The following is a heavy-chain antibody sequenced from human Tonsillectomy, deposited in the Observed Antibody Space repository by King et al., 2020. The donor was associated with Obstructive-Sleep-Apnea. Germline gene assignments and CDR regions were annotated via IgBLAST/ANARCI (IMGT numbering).Heavy chain of an antibody. CDR1: GFTFSKYC. J-gene: IGHJ4*02. CDR3: ARDGRHARWFNDY. CDR2: IWYDGSNK. V-gene: IGHV3-33*01. Sequence: VQLVESGGGVVQPGRSLRLSCAASGFTFSKYCMHWVRQAPGKGLEWVGVIWYDGSNKYYADSVKGRFTISRDNSNTTLYLQMNRLSAEDTAVYYCARDGRHARWFNDYWGQGTLVTVSS. D-gene: IGHD2-15*01.